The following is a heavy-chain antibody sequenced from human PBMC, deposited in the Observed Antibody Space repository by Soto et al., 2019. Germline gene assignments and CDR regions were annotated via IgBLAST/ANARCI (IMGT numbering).Heavy chain of an antibody. J-gene: IGHJ4*02. CDR2: TYYRSQWNN. CDR1: GDSVSNNRVA. V-gene: IGHV6-1*01. CDR3: ARDPPDFHCAFDS. Sequence: SQTLSLTCAISGDSVSNNRVAWNWIRQSPSRGLEWLGRTYYRSQWNNNYAASVKSRITIRSDASKNQFSLQLNSVTPEDTAIYYCARDPPDFHCAFDSWGQGTLVTVSS.